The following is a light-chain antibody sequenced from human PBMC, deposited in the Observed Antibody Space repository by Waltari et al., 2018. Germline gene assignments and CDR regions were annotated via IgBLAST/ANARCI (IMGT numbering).Light chain of an antibody. Sequence: DIVMTQTPLSLPVTPGEPASISCRSSQSLLDSDGYTHLHWYLQKPGQSPQLLIYLGSNRASGVPDRFSGSGSGTDFTLKISRVEAEDVGVYYCMQTLQTPLTFGGGTKLEIK. CDR3: MQTLQTPLT. J-gene: IGKJ4*01. CDR2: LGS. V-gene: IGKV2-28*01. CDR1: QSLLDSDGYTH.